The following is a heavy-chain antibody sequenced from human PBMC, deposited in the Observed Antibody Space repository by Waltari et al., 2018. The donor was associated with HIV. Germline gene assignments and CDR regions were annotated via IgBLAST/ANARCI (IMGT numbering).Heavy chain of an antibody. CDR2: MNPNSGNT. CDR1: GYTFTSYD. J-gene: IGHJ5*02. CDR3: ARGSLSWFREYNWFDP. V-gene: IGHV1-8*01. Sequence: QVQLVQSGAEVKKPGASVKVSCKASGYTFTSYDINWVRQATGQGLEWMGWMNPNSGNTGYAQKFQGRVTMTRNTSISTAYMELSSLRSEDTAVYYCARGSLSWFREYNWFDPWGQGTLVTVSS. D-gene: IGHD3-10*01.